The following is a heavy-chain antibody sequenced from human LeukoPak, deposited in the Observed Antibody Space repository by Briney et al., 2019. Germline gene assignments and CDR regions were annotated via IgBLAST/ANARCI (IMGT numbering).Heavy chain of an antibody. CDR1: GFTSSGHY. CDR2: SRNKGQGYTT. V-gene: IGHV3-72*01. J-gene: IGHJ6*03. D-gene: IGHD4-23*01. Sequence: GGSLRLSCVASGFTSSGHYIDWVRQAPGKGLEWLGRSRNKGQGYTTEYAASVKGRFSFSRDESNNSLDLLMNSLKIEDTAVYYGCTTVITSRYMDVWGKGTTVAISS. CDR3: CTTVITSRYMDV.